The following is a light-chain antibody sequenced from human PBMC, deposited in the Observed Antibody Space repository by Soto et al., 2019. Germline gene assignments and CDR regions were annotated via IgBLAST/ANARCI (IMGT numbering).Light chain of an antibody. V-gene: IGKV1-5*03. CDR2: KAS. CDR3: QQYNSRYT. J-gene: IGKJ2*01. Sequence: DIQMTQSPSTLSASVGDRVTITCRASQSISSWLAWYQQKPGKAPKLLIYKASSLESGVPSRFSGSGSGTEFTLTISILQTDDFATYYCQQYNSRYTFGQGTKLEIK. CDR1: QSISSW.